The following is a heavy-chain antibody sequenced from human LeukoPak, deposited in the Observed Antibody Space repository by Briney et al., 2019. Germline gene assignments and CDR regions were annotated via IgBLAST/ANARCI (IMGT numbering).Heavy chain of an antibody. CDR1: GGTFSSYA. CDR3: ARVGYCSGGSCYQPDAYHYGMDV. V-gene: IGHV1-69*01. Sequence: GSSVKVSCKASGGTFSSYAISWVRQAPGQGLEWMGGIIPIFGTANYAQKFQGRVTITADESTSTAYMELSSLRSEDTAVYYCARVGYCSGGSCYQPDAYHYGMDVWGQGTTVTVSS. J-gene: IGHJ6*02. CDR2: IIPIFGTA. D-gene: IGHD2-15*01.